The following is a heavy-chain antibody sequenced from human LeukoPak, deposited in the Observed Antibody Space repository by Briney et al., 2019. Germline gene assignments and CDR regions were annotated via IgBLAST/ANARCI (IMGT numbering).Heavy chain of an antibody. CDR2: ISYDGSNK. Sequence: PGGSLRLSCAASGFTFSNAWMSWVRQAPGKGLEWVAVISYDGSNKYYADSVKGRFTISRDNSKNTLYLQMNSLRAEDTAVYYCAKDRIRFRRPQGYFDYWGQGTLVTVSS. CDR3: AKDRIRFRRPQGYFDY. V-gene: IGHV3-30*18. J-gene: IGHJ4*02. CDR1: GFTFSNAW.